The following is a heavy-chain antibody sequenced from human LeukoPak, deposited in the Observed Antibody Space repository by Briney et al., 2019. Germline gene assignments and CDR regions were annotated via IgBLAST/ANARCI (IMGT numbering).Heavy chain of an antibody. V-gene: IGHV4-59*01. CDR3: ARDGVAEDLDTNNWFDP. J-gene: IGHJ5*02. Sequence: PSETLSLTCTVSGGSISSYYWSWIRQPPGKGLEWIGYIYYSGSTNYNPSLKSRVTISVATSKSQFSLKLSSVTAADTAVYYCARDGVAEDLDTNNWFDPWGQGTLVTVSS. CDR1: GGSISSYY. CDR2: IYYSGST. D-gene: IGHD3/OR15-3a*01.